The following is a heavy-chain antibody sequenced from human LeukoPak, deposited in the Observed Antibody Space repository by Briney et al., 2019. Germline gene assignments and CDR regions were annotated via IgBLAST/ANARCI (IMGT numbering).Heavy chain of an antibody. J-gene: IGHJ4*02. V-gene: IGHV3-9*03. Sequence: PGGSLTLSCAASGFTFDDYAMHWLRQAPGKGLEWVFDTNWNSGSIGYVDSVKGRFTISSDNAKNSLYLHMNGLRAEDMALYYSAKDRVPFGVADTYQIDYWGQGTLVTVSS. CDR1: GFTFDDYA. D-gene: IGHD3-3*01. CDR3: AKDRVPFGVADTYQIDY. CDR2: TNWNSGSI.